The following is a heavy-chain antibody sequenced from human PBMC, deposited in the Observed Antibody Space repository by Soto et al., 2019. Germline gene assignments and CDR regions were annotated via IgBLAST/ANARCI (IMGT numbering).Heavy chain of an antibody. Sequence: QVPLVQSGAEVKKPGASVKVSCKASGYTFTSYGISWVRQAPGQGLEWMGWISAYNGNTNYAQKLQGRVTMTTDTSTSTAYMERRSRRADDTAVYYCARRGGEWEPYYYYYGMDVWGQGTTVTVSS. V-gene: IGHV1-18*04. CDR2: ISAYNGNT. J-gene: IGHJ6*02. CDR3: ARRGGEWEPYYYYYGMDV. D-gene: IGHD1-26*01. CDR1: GYTFTSYG.